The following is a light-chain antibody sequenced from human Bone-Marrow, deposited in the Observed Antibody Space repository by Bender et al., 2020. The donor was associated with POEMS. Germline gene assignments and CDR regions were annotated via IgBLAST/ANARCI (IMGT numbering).Light chain of an antibody. V-gene: IGLV7-43*01. J-gene: IGLJ2*01. CDR2: NTV. CDR1: TGTVTIDHH. Sequence: QTVVTQESSLTVSPGGTVILTCASSTGTVTIDHHPNWFQQKSGQAPKSLIYNTVKTHSGTPARFSGSLLGGEAALTLSGVQPEDEAEYYCLLHFPRSQVLFGGGTKLTVL. CDR3: LLHFPRSQVL.